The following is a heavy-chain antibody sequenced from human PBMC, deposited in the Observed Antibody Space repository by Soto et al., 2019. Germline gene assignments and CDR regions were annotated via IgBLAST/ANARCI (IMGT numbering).Heavy chain of an antibody. D-gene: IGHD2-15*01. V-gene: IGHV1-69*01. CDR1: GGTFSSYA. J-gene: IGHJ4*02. CDR2: IIPIFGTA. Sequence: QVQLVQSGAEVKKPGSSVKVSCKASGGTFSSYAISWVRQAPGQGLEWMGGIIPIFGTANYAQKFQGRVTIPADEPQSKAYMELGSLRSEDTAVYYCARGGYGGRGRDYFVYWGQGTLVTVSS. CDR3: ARGGYGGRGRDYFVY.